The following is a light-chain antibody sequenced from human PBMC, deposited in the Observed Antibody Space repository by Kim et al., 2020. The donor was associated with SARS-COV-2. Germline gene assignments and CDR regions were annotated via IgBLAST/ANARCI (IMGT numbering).Light chain of an antibody. CDR1: SSDVGGYNY. J-gene: IGLJ3*02. CDR3: SSYAGSNTWV. CDR2: EVN. Sequence: GQSVTISCTGTSSDVGGYNYVSWYQQHPGKAPKRMIYEVNKRPSGVPDRFSGSKSGNTASLTVSGLQAEDEADYYCSSYAGSNTWVFGGGTKLTVL. V-gene: IGLV2-8*01.